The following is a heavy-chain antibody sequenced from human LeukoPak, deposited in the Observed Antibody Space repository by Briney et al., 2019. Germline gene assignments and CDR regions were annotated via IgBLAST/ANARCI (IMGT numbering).Heavy chain of an antibody. D-gene: IGHD1-26*01. CDR1: GFTVSSNY. J-gene: IGHJ6*02. CDR2: IYSGGST. Sequence: GGSLRLSCAASGFTVSSNYMSWVRQAPGKGLEWVSVIYSGGSTYYADSVKDRFTISRDNSKNTLYLQMNSLRAEDTAVYYCARENIVGATTAYYYYGMDVWGQGTTVTVSS. V-gene: IGHV3-53*01. CDR3: ARENIVGATTAYYYYGMDV.